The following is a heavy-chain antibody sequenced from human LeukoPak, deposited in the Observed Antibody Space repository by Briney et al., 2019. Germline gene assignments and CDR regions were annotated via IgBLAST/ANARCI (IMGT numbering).Heavy chain of an antibody. CDR1: GYTSTGYY. J-gene: IGHJ4*02. V-gene: IGHV1-2*02. Sequence: ASVKVSCKASGYTSTGYYMHWVRQAPGQGLEWMGWINPNSGGTNYAQKFQGRVTMTRDTSISTAYMELSRLRSDDTAVYYCARFPLTSGTMDYWGQGTLVTVSS. CDR3: ARFPLTSGTMDY. CDR2: INPNSGGT. D-gene: IGHD3-10*01.